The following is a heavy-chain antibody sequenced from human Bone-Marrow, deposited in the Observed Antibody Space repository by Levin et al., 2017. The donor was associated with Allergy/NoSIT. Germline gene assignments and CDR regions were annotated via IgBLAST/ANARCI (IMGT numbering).Heavy chain of an antibody. V-gene: IGHV3-30*18. CDR1: GFTFRNYA. CDR3: AKDTYTCSGGSCYFFDY. J-gene: IGHJ4*02. D-gene: IGHD2-15*01. Sequence: SLRLSCAVSGFTFRNYAMHWVRQAPGRGLEWFSFFLLFFPPPSSSSSVKGRFTVSRDNSNNTLHLQMNSLRVEDTAIYYCAKDTYTCSGGSCYFFDYWGQGALVTVSS. CDR2: FLLFFPPP.